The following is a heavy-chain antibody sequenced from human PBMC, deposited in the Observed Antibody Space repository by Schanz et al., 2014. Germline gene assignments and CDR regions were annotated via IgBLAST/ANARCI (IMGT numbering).Heavy chain of an antibody. J-gene: IGHJ4*02. Sequence: AQLLESGGGLVQPGGSLRLSCAASGFTFSDYYMSWIRQAPGKGLEWVSTIYSSGSTYYADSVRGRFTISRDNAKNSLFLQMNSLSAEDTAVYYCAKVAPAATYLDSWGLGTLVTVSS. CDR1: GFTFSDYY. V-gene: IGHV3-11*01. D-gene: IGHD2-2*01. CDR3: AKVAPAATYLDS. CDR2: IYSSGST.